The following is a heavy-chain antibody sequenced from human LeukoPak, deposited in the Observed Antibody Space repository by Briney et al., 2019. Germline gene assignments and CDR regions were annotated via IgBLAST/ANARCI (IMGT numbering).Heavy chain of an antibody. J-gene: IGHJ4*02. V-gene: IGHV3-15*01. Sequence: GGSLRLSCAASGFTFSSYWMSWVRQAPGKGLEWVGRIKSITAGGTTDYAAPVQGRFTISRDDSKTTLYLQMNSLKTEDTAVYYCTTGRLDWGQGTLVTVSS. CDR1: GFTFSSYW. CDR3: TTGRLD. CDR2: IKSITAGGTT.